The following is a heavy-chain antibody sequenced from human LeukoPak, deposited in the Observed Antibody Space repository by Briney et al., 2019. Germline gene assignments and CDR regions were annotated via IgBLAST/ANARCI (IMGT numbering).Heavy chain of an antibody. CDR2: IYYSGST. Sequence: SETLPLTCTVSGGSISSYYWSWIRQPPGKGLEWIGYIYYSGSTNYNPSLKSRVTISVVTSKDQFSLKLSSVTAADTAVYYCARKRYFDWLIDYWGQGTLVTVSS. V-gene: IGHV4-59*01. J-gene: IGHJ4*02. CDR3: ARKRYFDWLIDY. CDR1: GGSISSYY. D-gene: IGHD3-9*01.